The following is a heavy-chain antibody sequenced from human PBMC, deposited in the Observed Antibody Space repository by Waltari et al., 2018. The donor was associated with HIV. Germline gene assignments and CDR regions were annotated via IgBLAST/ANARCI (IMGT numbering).Heavy chain of an antibody. D-gene: IGHD6-6*01. J-gene: IGHJ1*01. V-gene: IGHV1-69*01. CDR2: IIPIVGTA. CDR3: ARDGEQLVRGVFQH. Sequence: QVQLVQSGAEVKKPGSSVKVSCKASGGTFSYAISWVLQAPGTWLEWMEGIIPIVGTANYAQKFQGRVTITADESTSTAYMELSSLRSEDTAVYYCARDGEQLVRGVFQHWGQGTLVTVSS. CDR1: GGTFSYA.